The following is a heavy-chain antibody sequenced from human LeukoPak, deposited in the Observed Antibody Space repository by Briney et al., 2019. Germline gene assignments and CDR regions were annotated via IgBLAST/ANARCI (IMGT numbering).Heavy chain of an antibody. CDR3: ARVSGYSYGYVDY. CDR1: GGSISSDGYY. J-gene: IGHJ4*02. D-gene: IGHD5-18*01. Sequence: SETLSLTCTVSGGSISSDGYYWGWIRQPPGKGLEWIGSIYYSGSTYYNPSLKSRVTISVDTSKNQFSLKLSSVTAADTAVYYCARVSGYSYGYVDYWGQGTLVTVSS. CDR2: IYYSGST. V-gene: IGHV4-39*07.